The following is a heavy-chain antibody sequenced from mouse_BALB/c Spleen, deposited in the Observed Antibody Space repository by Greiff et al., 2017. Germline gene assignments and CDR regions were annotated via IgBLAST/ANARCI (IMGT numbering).Heavy chain of an antibody. J-gene: IGHJ2*01. CDR1: GFSLTSYG. V-gene: IGHV2-2*02. CDR2: IWSGGST. Sequence: QVQLKQSGPGLVQPSQSLSITCTVSGFSLTSYGVHWVRQSPGKGLEWLGVIWSGGSTDYNAAFISRLSISKDNSKSQVFFKMNSLQANDTAIYYCARNGYYGNYNYFDYWGQGTTRTVSS. CDR3: ARNGYYGNYNYFDY. D-gene: IGHD2-1*01.